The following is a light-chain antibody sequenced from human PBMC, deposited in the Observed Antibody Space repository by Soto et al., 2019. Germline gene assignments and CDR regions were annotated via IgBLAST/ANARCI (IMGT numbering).Light chain of an antibody. CDR2: GIS. Sequence: EMVMTQSPALLSVSPGESATLSCRASQSVNSNYLAWYQQHPGQPPRLLIYGISTRATGIPARFSGSGSGTEFSLTISSLQSEDFAVYYCQQYSKWPINFGQGTRLEIK. J-gene: IGKJ5*01. CDR1: QSVNSN. V-gene: IGKV3-15*01. CDR3: QQYSKWPIN.